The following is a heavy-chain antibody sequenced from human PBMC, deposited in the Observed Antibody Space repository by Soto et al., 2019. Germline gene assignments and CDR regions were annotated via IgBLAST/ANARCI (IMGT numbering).Heavy chain of an antibody. J-gene: IGHJ4*02. V-gene: IGHV3-23*01. CDR3: VHGYYFDY. CDR2: ITDSGRST. Sequence: EVQLLESGGGLVQPGGSLRLSCAASGFTFSNYAMSWVRQAPGQGLEWVSGITDSGRSTYYADSVKGRFTISRDNSKNTRYLQMNSLRVEDTAVYYCVHGYYFDYWGQGTLVTVSS. D-gene: IGHD5-12*01. CDR1: GFTFSNYA.